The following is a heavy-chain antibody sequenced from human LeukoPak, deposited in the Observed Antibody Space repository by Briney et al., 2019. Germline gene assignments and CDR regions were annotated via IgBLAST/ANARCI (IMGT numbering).Heavy chain of an antibody. Sequence: PGGSLRLSCSASGFIFSNYWMTWVRQAPGKGLEWVANIKQDGSEKYYVDSVKGRFTNSRDNAKKSLYLQMNSLRAEDTAVYFCARDMIILQSWGQGTLVTVSS. CDR3: ARDMIILQS. J-gene: IGHJ5*02. CDR2: IKQDGSEK. CDR1: GFIFSNYW. D-gene: IGHD3-16*01. V-gene: IGHV3-7*04.